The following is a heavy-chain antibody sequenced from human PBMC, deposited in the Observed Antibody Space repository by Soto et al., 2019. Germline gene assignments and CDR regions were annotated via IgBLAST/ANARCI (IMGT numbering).Heavy chain of an antibody. V-gene: IGHV3-23*01. Sequence: GGSLRLSCAASGFTFSSYAMSWVRQAPGKGLEWVSAISGSGGSTYYADSVKGRFTISRDNSKNTLYLQMNSLRAEDTAVYYCAKGCSGGSCYPDYYYYYYMDVWGKGTTVTVSS. D-gene: IGHD2-15*01. CDR2: ISGSGGST. CDR3: AKGCSGGSCYPDYYYYYYMDV. CDR1: GFTFSSYA. J-gene: IGHJ6*03.